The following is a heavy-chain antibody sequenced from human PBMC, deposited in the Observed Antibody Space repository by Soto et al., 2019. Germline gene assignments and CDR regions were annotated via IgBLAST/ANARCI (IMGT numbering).Heavy chain of an antibody. CDR3: ARDPYSGYDLGTNDAFDI. Sequence: ASVKVSCKASGYTFTSYGISWVRQAPGQGLEWMGWISAYNGNTNYAQKLRGRVTMTTDTSTSTAYMELRSLRSDDTAVYYCARDPYSGYDLGTNDAFDIWGQGTMVTVSS. CDR1: GYTFTSYG. J-gene: IGHJ3*02. D-gene: IGHD5-12*01. CDR2: ISAYNGNT. V-gene: IGHV1-18*01.